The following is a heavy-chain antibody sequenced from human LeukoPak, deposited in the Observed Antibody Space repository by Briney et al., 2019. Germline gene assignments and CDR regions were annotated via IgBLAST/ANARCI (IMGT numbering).Heavy chain of an antibody. V-gene: IGHV4-38-2*02. CDR1: GDSISTDYC. Sequence: SETLSLTCTVSGDSISTDYCWSWIRQPPGKVPEWIGTIYNRDNTYYTSSLASRVTISMDTSKNQFSLKMTSVTAADTAVYYCARGTDAYKVGNHWGQGALVTVSS. J-gene: IGHJ5*02. CDR3: ARGTDAYKVGNH. CDR2: IYNRDNT. D-gene: IGHD5-24*01.